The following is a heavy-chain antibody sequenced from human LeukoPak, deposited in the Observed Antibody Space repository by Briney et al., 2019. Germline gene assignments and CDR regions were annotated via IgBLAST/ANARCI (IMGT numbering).Heavy chain of an antibody. Sequence: GGSLRLSCAASGFTFNSKGMSWVRQAPGKGLEWVSAITGSGDGTYYADSVKGRFTISRDNSKNTLYPQMNSLRAEDTAIYYCAKDSPVLTRWGQGTLVTVSS. D-gene: IGHD2-2*01. CDR3: AKDSPVLTR. CDR2: ITGSGDGT. J-gene: IGHJ4*02. V-gene: IGHV3-23*01. CDR1: GFTFNSKG.